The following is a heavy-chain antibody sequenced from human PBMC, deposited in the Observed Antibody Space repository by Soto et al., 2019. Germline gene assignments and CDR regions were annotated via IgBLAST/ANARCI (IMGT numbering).Heavy chain of an antibody. V-gene: IGHV3-74*01. CDR1: GFTFSSYW. CDR3: ARWFTYGNFDYFDY. Sequence: QPGGSLRLSCAASGFTFSSYWMHWFRQAPGKGLMWVSRINSGGGTTTYADCVKGRFTISRDNAKNTLYLQMNGLRAEDTALYYCARWFTYGNFDYFDYWGQGTQVTVSS. J-gene: IGHJ4*02. CDR2: INSGGGTT. D-gene: IGHD3-10*01.